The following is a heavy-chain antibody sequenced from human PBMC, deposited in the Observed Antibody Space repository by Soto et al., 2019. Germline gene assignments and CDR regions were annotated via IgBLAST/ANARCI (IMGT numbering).Heavy chain of an antibody. CDR3: ARGLRSSSSGRDFDY. V-gene: IGHV4-34*01. J-gene: IGHJ4*02. CDR2: INHSGST. Sequence: SETLSLTCAVYGGSFSGYYWSWIRQPPGKGLEWIGEINHSGSTNYNPSLKSRVTISVDTSKNQFSLKLSSVTAADTAVYYCARGLRSSSSGRDFDYWGQGTLVTVSS. CDR1: GGSFSGYY. D-gene: IGHD6-6*01.